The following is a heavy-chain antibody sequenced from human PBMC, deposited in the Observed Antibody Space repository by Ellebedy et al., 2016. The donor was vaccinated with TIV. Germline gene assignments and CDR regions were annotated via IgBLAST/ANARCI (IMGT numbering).Heavy chain of an antibody. Sequence: GKSLKISCKGSGYSFPTYWISWVRQMPGQGLEWMGKIDPTDSYTNYSPSFQGHVTISVDRSIGTAYLQWGSLKASDTAMYYCARHRLRYFDWFESWGQGTLVTVSS. V-gene: IGHV5-10-1*01. CDR1: GYSFPTYW. D-gene: IGHD3-9*01. CDR3: ARHRLRYFDWFES. CDR2: IDPTDSYT. J-gene: IGHJ5*01.